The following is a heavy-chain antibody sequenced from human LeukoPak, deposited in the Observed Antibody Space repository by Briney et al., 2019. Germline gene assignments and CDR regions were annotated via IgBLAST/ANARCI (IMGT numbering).Heavy chain of an antibody. V-gene: IGHV4-59*01. CDR2: IYYSGST. J-gene: IGHJ6*02. D-gene: IGHD2-21*02. CDR1: GGSISSYY. CDR3: ARDLLYCGGDCYSGDYYYYGMDV. Sequence: SETLSLTCTVSGGSISSYYWSWIRQPPGKGLEWIGYIYYSGSTNNNPSLKSRVTISVDTSKNQFSLKLSSVTAADTAVYYCARDLLYCGGDCYSGDYYYYGMDVWGQGTTVTVSS.